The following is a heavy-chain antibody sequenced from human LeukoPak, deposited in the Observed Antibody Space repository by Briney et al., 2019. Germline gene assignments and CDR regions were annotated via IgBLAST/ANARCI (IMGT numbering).Heavy chain of an antibody. J-gene: IGHJ4*02. CDR1: GFTFSSYA. CDR2: ISGSGGST. D-gene: IGHD3-22*01. V-gene: IGHV3-23*01. Sequence: GGSLRLSCAASGFTFSSYAMSWVRQAPGKGLEWVSAISGSGGSTYYADSVKGRFTISRDNSKNTLYLQMNSLRAEDTAVYYCANYDSSGYYWGLFDYWGQGTLVTVSS. CDR3: ANYDSSGYYWGLFDY.